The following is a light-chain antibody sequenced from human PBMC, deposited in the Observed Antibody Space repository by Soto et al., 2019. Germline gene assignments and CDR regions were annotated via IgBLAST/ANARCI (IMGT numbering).Light chain of an antibody. Sequence: SVLTQPPSVSGAPGLRVTISCTGSGSNIGAGYDVHWYQQLPGTAPKLLIYDNTNRPSGVPDRFSGSKSGTSVSLAITGLQAEDEADYYCQSYDSTLNGWVFGGGTKVTVL. V-gene: IGLV1-40*01. J-gene: IGLJ3*02. CDR1: GSNIGAGYD. CDR3: QSYDSTLNGWV. CDR2: DNT.